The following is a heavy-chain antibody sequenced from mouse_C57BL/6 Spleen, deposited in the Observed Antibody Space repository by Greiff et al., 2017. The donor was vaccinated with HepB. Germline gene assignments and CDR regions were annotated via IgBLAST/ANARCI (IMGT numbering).Heavy chain of an antibody. J-gene: IGHJ4*01. CDR1: GYTFTSYW. V-gene: IGHV1-61*01. Sequence: QVQLKESGAELVRPGSSVKLSCKASGYTFTSYWMDWVKQRPGQGLEWIGNIYPSDSETHYNQKFKDKATLTVDKSSSTAYMQLSSLTSEDSAVYYCARVYGYDGGDYWGQGTSVTVSS. D-gene: IGHD2-2*01. CDR2: IYPSDSET. CDR3: ARVYGYDGGDY.